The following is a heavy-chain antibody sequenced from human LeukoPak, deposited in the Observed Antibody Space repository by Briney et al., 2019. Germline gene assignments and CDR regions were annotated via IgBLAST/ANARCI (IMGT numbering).Heavy chain of an antibody. J-gene: IGHJ6*02. D-gene: IGHD2-21*02. CDR1: GYTFTAHY. V-gene: IGHV1-46*01. CDR3: ARARGVTVLYYYYGMDV. Sequence: ASVKVSCKASGYTFTAHYIHWVRQAPGQGLEWMGIINPGDGGASYAQKFQGRLTMSRDTSTSTLYMELSSLRSEDTAIYYCARARGVTVLYYYYGMDVWGQGTTVTVSS. CDR2: INPGDGGA.